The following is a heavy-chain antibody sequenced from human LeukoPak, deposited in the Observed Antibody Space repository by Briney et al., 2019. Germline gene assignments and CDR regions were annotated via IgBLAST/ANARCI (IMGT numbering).Heavy chain of an antibody. Sequence: ASVKVSCKASGYTFTSYGISWVRQAPGQGLEWMGWIDPNSGGTNYAQTFQGRVTMTRDTSISTAYMELSRLRSDDTAVYYCARDPSTRYYTDYWGQGTLVTVSS. CDR2: IDPNSGGT. V-gene: IGHV1-2*02. CDR1: GYTFTSYG. J-gene: IGHJ4*02. CDR3: ARDPSTRYYTDY. D-gene: IGHD2-2*01.